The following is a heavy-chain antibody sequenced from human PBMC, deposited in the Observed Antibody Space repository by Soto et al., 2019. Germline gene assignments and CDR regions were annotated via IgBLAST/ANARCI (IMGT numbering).Heavy chain of an antibody. V-gene: IGHV3-30-3*01. Sequence: GSLRLSCAASGFTFSSYAMHWVRQAPGKGLEWVAVISYDGSNKYYADSVKGRFTISRDNSKNTLYLQMNRLRAEDTAVYYCARPAGQQGRPKYFDSWGQGTLVTVSS. CDR1: GFTFSSYA. D-gene: IGHD6-13*01. CDR3: ARPAGQQGRPKYFDS. CDR2: ISYDGSNK. J-gene: IGHJ4*02.